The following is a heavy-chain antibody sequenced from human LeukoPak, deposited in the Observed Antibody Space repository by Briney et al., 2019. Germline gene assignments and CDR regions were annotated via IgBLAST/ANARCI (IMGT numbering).Heavy chain of an antibody. V-gene: IGHV3-33*08. CDR3: ARDDTTVTFFDY. Sequence: PGGSLRLSCAASGFTFSSYGMHWVRQAPGKGLEWVAVIWYDGSNKYYADSVKGRFTISRDNSKNTLYLQMNSLRAEDTAVYYCARDDTTVTFFDYWGQGTLVTVSS. D-gene: IGHD4-17*01. J-gene: IGHJ4*02. CDR1: GFTFSSYG. CDR2: IWYDGSNK.